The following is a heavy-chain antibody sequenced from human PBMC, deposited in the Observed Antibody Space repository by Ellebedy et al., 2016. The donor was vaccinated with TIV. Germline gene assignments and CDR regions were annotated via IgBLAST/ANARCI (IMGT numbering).Heavy chain of an antibody. CDR2: IITIYGTA. V-gene: IGHV1-69*13. J-gene: IGHJ6*03. D-gene: IGHD5-18*01. CDR3: ARPPDAAKVMGYWYYYMDV. Sequence: ASVKVSCXASGDTLRNYAFSWARQAPGQGLEWIGGIITIYGTANYAQKFQGRVTITADESTSTVYMELSSLRSEDTAVYYCARPPDAAKVMGYWYYYMDVWGKGTTVTVSS. CDR1: GDTLRNYA.